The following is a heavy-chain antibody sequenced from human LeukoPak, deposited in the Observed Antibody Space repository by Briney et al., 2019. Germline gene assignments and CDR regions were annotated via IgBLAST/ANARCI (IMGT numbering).Heavy chain of an antibody. CDR3: ARELGWGSIAFDI. CDR1: GGSISSDY. J-gene: IGHJ3*02. Sequence: SETLSLTCTVSGGSISSDYWNWIRQPPGKGLEWIGYISYTGSTSYSPFLKSRVTISLDTSKNQVSLNLISMTAADTAVYYCARELGWGSIAFDIWGQGTMVAVSS. CDR2: ISYTGST. D-gene: IGHD7-27*01. V-gene: IGHV4-59*01.